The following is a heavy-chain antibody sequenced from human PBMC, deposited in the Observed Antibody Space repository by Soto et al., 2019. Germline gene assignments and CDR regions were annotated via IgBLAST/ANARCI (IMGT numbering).Heavy chain of an antibody. CDR3: ARGLTASYGVSLSYYYYAMDV. Sequence: SETLSLTCTIYGGSFSDYYWGWIRQPPGKGLEWIAEINHSGSTNYNPSFKSRVTISVDTSKNQFSLKLISVTAADTAVYYCARGLTASYGVSLSYYYYAMDVWVQGTTGTVS. CDR1: GGSFSDYY. D-gene: IGHD3-16*01. V-gene: IGHV4-34*01. CDR2: INHSGST. J-gene: IGHJ6*02.